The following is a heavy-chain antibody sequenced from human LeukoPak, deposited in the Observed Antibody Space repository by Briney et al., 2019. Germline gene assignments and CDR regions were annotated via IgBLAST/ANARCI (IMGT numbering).Heavy chain of an antibody. CDR2: ISITEGT. V-gene: IGHV4-4*07. CDR1: GGSVNTYY. CDR3: ARLRRDINDWYADDC. Sequence: MTSETLSLTCSVSGGSVNTYYWSWIRQSAGKGLEWIGRISITEGTNYNPSLKSRVSMSVDASKNQVSLKLGSVTAADTAVYYCARLRRDINDWYADDCWGQGTLVTVSS. D-gene: IGHD6-19*01. J-gene: IGHJ4*02.